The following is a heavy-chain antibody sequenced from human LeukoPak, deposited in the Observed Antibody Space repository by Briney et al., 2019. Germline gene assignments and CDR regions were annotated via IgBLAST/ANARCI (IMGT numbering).Heavy chain of an antibody. V-gene: IGHV1-69*13. Sequence: SVKVSCKASGGTFISYAISWVRQAPGQWLEWMGGIIPFFGTANYAQKFQGRVTITADESTSTAYMELSSLRSEDTAVYYCASGWRYDSSGLFYWGQGTLVTVSS. CDR3: ASGWRYDSSGLFY. J-gene: IGHJ4*02. D-gene: IGHD3-22*01. CDR1: GGTFISYA. CDR2: IIPFFGTA.